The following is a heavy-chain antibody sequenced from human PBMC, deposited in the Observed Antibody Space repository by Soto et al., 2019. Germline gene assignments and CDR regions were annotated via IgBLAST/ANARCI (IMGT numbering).Heavy chain of an antibody. D-gene: IGHD3-22*01. J-gene: IGHJ5*02. CDR1: GGTFSDYG. Sequence: QVQLVQSGAEVKKPGSSVKVSCKASGGTFSDYGINWVRQAPGQGLEWMGGFIPIFGTANYAQKFQGRVTITADESTSTAYMELCSLRSEDTAVYYCARGWDHYDSSGLRTWFDPWGQGTLVTVSS. CDR3: ARGWDHYDSSGLRTWFDP. V-gene: IGHV1-69*01. CDR2: FIPIFGTA.